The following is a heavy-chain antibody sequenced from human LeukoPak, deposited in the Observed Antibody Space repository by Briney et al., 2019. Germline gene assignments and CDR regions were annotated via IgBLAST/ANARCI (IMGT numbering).Heavy chain of an antibody. D-gene: IGHD2-2*02. CDR3: ARQKYQLLYFDY. V-gene: IGHV1-2*02. CDR1: GYTFTGHY. J-gene: IGHJ4*02. CDR2: INPNSGGT. Sequence: ASXKVSCKASGYTFTGHYMHWVRQAPGQGGEWMGWINPNSGGTNYAQKFQGRVTITRETSNSTDYMEMRRLRYEDTGVYYCARQKYQLLYFDYCGQGTLVTVSS.